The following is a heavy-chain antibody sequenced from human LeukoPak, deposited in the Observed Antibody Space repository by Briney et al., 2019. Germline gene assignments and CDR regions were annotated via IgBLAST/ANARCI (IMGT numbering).Heavy chain of an antibody. CDR3: ARERAVAGPGHFDY. CDR1: GYTFTSYD. J-gene: IGHJ4*02. Sequence: SVKVSCKASGYTFTSYDINWVRQAPGQGLEWMGGIIPIFGTANYAQKFQGRVTITADESTSTAYMELSSLRSEDTAVYYCARERAVAGPGHFDYWGQGTLVTVSS. V-gene: IGHV1-69*13. CDR2: IIPIFGTA. D-gene: IGHD6-19*01.